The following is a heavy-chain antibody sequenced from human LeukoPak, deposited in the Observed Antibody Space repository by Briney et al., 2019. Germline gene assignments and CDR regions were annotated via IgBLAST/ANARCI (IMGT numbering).Heavy chain of an antibody. D-gene: IGHD3-22*01. CDR2: IRFEGSNK. CDR1: GYTFSSYG. CDR3: AKDEELSYYVSSGYFN. Sequence: GGCLRLSRAASGYTFSSYGLHWVREAPGKGREWGAVIRFEGSNKYYADSVNGRFTISRDNSKNTLYLQMNSLRAEYTAVYYCAKDEELSYYVSSGYFNCGQGTLGTVSS. J-gene: IGHJ4*02. V-gene: IGHV3-30*02.